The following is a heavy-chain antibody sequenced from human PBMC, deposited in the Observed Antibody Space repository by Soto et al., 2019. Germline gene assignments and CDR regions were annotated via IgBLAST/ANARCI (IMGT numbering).Heavy chain of an antibody. Sequence: QVQLQESGPGLVKPSETLSLTCTVSGGSISSYYWNWIRQPPGKGLEWIGYIYYSGSTNYNPSLKSRVTMSIGTSKNYFSLKMSSVTAGDTAVYYCARGTDASGWYWANWGQGTLVTVSP. D-gene: IGHD6-19*01. CDR2: IYYSGST. CDR3: ARGTDASGWYWAN. J-gene: IGHJ4*02. V-gene: IGHV4-59*01. CDR1: GGSISSYY.